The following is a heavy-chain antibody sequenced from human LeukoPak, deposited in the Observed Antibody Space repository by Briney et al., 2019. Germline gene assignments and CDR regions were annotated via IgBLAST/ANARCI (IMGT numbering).Heavy chain of an antibody. CDR1: GFTFSSYA. J-gene: IGHJ6*03. V-gene: IGHV3-23*01. Sequence: GSLRLSCAASGFTFSSYAMSWVRQAPGKGLEWVSAISGSGGSTYYADSVKGRFTISRDNSKNTLYLQMNSLRAEDTAVYYCAKSGDSGSYSVAYYYYMDVWGKGTTVTISS. CDR2: ISGSGGST. D-gene: IGHD1-26*01. CDR3: AKSGDSGSYSVAYYYYMDV.